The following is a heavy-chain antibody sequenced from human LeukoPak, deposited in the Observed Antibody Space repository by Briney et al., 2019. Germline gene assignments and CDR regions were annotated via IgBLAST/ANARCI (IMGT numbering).Heavy chain of an antibody. V-gene: IGHV3-30*02. J-gene: IGHJ4*02. CDR2: IRYDGSNE. Sequence: TGGSLRLSCAASGFTFSSYGMHWVRQAPGKGLEWVAFIRYDGSNEYYADSVKGRFTISRDNSKNTLYLQMNSLRAEDTAVYYCAKDTMIVVVSVGIDYWGQGTLVTVSS. CDR1: GFTFSSYG. CDR3: AKDTMIVVVSVGIDY. D-gene: IGHD3-22*01.